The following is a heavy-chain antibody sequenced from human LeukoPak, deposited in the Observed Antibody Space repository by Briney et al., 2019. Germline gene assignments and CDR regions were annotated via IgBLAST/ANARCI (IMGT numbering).Heavy chain of an antibody. CDR2: ISGSGGST. CDR3: AKPTGSCSGGSCHQN. J-gene: IGHJ4*02. V-gene: IGHV3-23*01. CDR1: GFTFSSYA. Sequence: GGSLRLSCAASGFTFSSYAMSWVRQAPGKGLEWVSAISGSGGSTYYADSVKGRFTISRDNSKNTLYLQMNSLRAEDTAVYYCAKPTGSCSGGSCHQNWGQGTLVTVSS. D-gene: IGHD2-15*01.